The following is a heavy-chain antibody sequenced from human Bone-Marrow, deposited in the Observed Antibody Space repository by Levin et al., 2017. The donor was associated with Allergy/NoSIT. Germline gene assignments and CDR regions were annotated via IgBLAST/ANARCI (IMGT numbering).Heavy chain of an antibody. CDR1: GFTFSDWY. D-gene: IGHD1-14*01. CDR3: TRSGNHDC. V-gene: IGHV3-11*04. Sequence: GESLKISCAASGFTFSDWYMNWVRQAPGKGLEWIASINTVGRITYYAESVRGRFTVSRDNAKNSVFLEMNNLRAEDTAVYFCTRSGNHDCWGQGTLLTVSS. CDR2: INTVGRIT. J-gene: IGHJ4*02.